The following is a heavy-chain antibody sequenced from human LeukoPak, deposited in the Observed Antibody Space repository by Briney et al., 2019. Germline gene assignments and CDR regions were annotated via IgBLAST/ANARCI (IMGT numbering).Heavy chain of an antibody. Sequence: PGRSLRLACTASGFTFRNYWMSWVSQAPGRGLECVAYIKEDGSDKNYVDSVKGRVTISRDNAKSTLYLQMNSLRVEYTAVYYCVRGTRSNSFWGQGTQVTVSS. CDR1: GFTFRNYW. CDR3: VRGTRSNSF. J-gene: IGHJ4*02. D-gene: IGHD6-6*01. V-gene: IGHV3-7*02. CDR2: IKEDGSDK.